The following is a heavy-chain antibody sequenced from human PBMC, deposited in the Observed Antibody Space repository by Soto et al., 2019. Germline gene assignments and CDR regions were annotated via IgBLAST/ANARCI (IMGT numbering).Heavy chain of an antibody. CDR1: GFTFSSYA. Sequence: PGGSLRLSCAASGFTFSSYAMHWVRQAPGKGLEWVAVISYDGSNKYYADSVKGRFTISRDNAKNSLYLQMNSLRDEDTAVYYCARERMGDSSGYFLDAFDIWGQGTMVTVSS. CDR2: ISYDGSNK. CDR3: ARERMGDSSGYFLDAFDI. V-gene: IGHV3-30-3*01. D-gene: IGHD3-22*01. J-gene: IGHJ3*02.